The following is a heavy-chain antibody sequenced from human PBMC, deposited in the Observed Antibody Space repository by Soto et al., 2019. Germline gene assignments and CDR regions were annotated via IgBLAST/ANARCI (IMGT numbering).Heavy chain of an antibody. V-gene: IGHV1-69*02. CDR1: GGTFSSYT. CDR2: IIPILGIA. Sequence: QVQLVQSGAEVKKPGSSVKVSCKASGGTFSSYTISWVRQAPGQGLEWMGRIIPILGIANYAQKFQGRVTITAXXSXSXXYMELSSLRSEDTAVYYCARIRYCGGDCYWGGFDPWGQGTLVTVSS. J-gene: IGHJ5*02. D-gene: IGHD2-21*02. CDR3: ARIRYCGGDCYWGGFDP.